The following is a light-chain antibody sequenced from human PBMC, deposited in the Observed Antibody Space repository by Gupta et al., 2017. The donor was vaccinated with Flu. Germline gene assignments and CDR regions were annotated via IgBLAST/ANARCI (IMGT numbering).Light chain of an antibody. CDR1: NRYIGLYDY. CDR3: SSYARGSIWV. Sequence: QSALTQPASVTGSPGLSSTIACTGTNRYIGLYDYVSWYQQHPGKAHKLMIYGVRKRPSGVSCRLSGSQSGNPASLTIHGRKDEEEADDYCSSYARGSIWVFGGGTKLSVL. CDR2: GVR. V-gene: IGLV2-14*01. J-gene: IGLJ3*02.